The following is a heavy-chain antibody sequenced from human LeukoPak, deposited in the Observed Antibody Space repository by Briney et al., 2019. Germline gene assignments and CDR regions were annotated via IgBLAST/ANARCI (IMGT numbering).Heavy chain of an antibody. J-gene: IGHJ1*01. Sequence: SETLSLTCTVSGNSISSGSYYWSWIRQPAGKGLEWIGRIYTSGSTNYNPSLKSRVTISVDTPKNQFSLKLSSVTAADTAVYYCVRDNARGGSFSDYLRYFQHWGQGTLVTVSS. CDR3: VRDNARGGSFSDYLRYFQH. D-gene: IGHD5/OR15-5a*01. V-gene: IGHV4-61*02. CDR1: GNSISSGSYY. CDR2: IYTSGST.